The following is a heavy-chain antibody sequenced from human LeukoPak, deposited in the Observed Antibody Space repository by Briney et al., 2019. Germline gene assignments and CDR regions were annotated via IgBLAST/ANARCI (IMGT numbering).Heavy chain of an antibody. V-gene: IGHV4-39*01. CDR3: ARRLVGATANFDY. D-gene: IGHD1-26*01. CDR1: GGSISSSSYY. J-gene: IGHJ4*02. Sequence: PSETLSLTCTVSGGSISSSSYYWGWIRQPPGKGLEWIGSIYYSGSTNYNPSLKSRVTISVDTSKNQFSLKVSSVTAADTAVYYCARRLVGATANFDYWGQGTLVTVSS. CDR2: IYYSGST.